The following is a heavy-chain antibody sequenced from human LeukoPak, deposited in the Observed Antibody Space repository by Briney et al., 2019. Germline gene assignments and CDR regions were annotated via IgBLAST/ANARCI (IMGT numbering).Heavy chain of an antibody. Sequence: SETLSLTCAVSGYSISSGYYWGWIRQPPGKGLEWIGSIYHSGSTYYNPSLKSRVTISVDTPKNQFSLKLSSVTAADTAVYYCARVGYSSSWYPDYWGQGTLVTVSS. CDR2: IYHSGST. CDR1: GYSISSGYY. D-gene: IGHD6-13*01. CDR3: ARVGYSSSWYPDY. V-gene: IGHV4-38-2*01. J-gene: IGHJ4*02.